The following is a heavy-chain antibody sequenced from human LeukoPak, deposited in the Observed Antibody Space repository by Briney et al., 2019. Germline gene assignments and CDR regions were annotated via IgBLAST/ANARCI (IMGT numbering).Heavy chain of an antibody. D-gene: IGHD3-10*01. J-gene: IGHJ6*02. CDR2: ISYDGSNK. Sequence: PGRSLRLSCAASGFTFSSYAMHWVRQAPGKGLEWVAVISYDGSNKYYADSVKGRFTISRDNSKNTLYLQMNSLRAEDTAVYYCARELLWFVELLPYYYYYYGMDVWGQGTTVSVSS. CDR1: GFTFSSYA. V-gene: IGHV3-30*04. CDR3: ARELLWFVELLPYYYYYYGMDV.